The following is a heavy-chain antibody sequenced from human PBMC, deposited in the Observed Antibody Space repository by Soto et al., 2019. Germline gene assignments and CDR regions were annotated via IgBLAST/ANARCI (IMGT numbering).Heavy chain of an antibody. CDR3: ARGRRYFDWSTSSYYGMEV. V-gene: IGHV4-34*01. J-gene: IGHJ6*02. CDR2: INHSGST. CDR1: GGSFSGYY. D-gene: IGHD3-9*01. Sequence: SETLSLTCAVYGGSFSGYYWSWIRQPPGKGLEWIGEINHSGSTNYNPSLKSRVTISVDTSKNQFSLKLSSVTAADTAVYYCARGRRYFDWSTSSYYGMEVWGPGTTVTVSS.